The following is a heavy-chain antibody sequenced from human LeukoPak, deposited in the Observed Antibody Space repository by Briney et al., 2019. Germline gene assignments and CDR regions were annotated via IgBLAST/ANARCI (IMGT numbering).Heavy chain of an antibody. Sequence: GGSLRLSCAASGFTFSSYAMSWVRQAPGKGLEWVANIKQDGSEKYYVDSVKGRFTISRDNAKNSLYLQMNSLRAEDTAVYYCARDGRIAAAGTHYFDYWGQGTLVTVSS. D-gene: IGHD6-13*01. CDR1: GFTFSSYA. CDR3: ARDGRIAAAGTHYFDY. V-gene: IGHV3-7*01. CDR2: IKQDGSEK. J-gene: IGHJ4*02.